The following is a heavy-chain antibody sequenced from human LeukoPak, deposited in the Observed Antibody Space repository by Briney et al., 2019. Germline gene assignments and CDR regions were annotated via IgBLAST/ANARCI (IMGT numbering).Heavy chain of an antibody. V-gene: IGHV3-30*02. CDR1: GFTFSSYG. J-gene: IGHJ4*02. Sequence: GGSLRLSCAASGFTFSSYGMHWVRQAPGKGLEWVAFIRYDGSNRYYADSVKGRFTISRDNSKNTLYLQMNSLRAEDTAVYYCAKRNSRTGIAVAGIDYWGQGTLVTVSS. CDR3: AKRNSRTGIAVAGIDY. D-gene: IGHD6-19*01. CDR2: IRYDGSNR.